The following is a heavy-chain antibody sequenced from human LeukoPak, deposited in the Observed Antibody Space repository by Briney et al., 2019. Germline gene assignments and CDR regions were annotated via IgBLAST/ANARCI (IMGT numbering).Heavy chain of an antibody. D-gene: IGHD3-16*02. CDR3: ARLGSGPYDYVWGSYHPYYFDY. J-gene: IGHJ4*02. V-gene: IGHV4-39*01. CDR2: IYYSGST. CDR1: GGSISSSSYY. Sequence: PSETLSLTCTVSGGSISSSSYYWGWIRQPPGKGLEWIGSIYYSGSTYYNPSLKSRVTISVDTSKNQFSLKLSSVTAADTAVHYCARLGSGPYDYVWGSYHPYYFDYWGQGTLVTVSS.